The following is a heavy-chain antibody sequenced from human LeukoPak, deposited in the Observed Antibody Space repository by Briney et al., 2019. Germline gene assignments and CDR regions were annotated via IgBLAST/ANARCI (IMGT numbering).Heavy chain of an antibody. D-gene: IGHD6-13*01. J-gene: IGHJ4*02. Sequence: PSETLSLTCAVYGGSFSGYYWSWIRQPPGKGLEWIGEINHSGSTNYNPSLKSRVTISVDTSKNQFSLKLSSVTAADTAVYYCAKGAWYSSSYGYWGQGTLVTVSS. V-gene: IGHV4-34*01. CDR2: INHSGST. CDR1: GGSFSGYY. CDR3: AKGAWYSSSYGY.